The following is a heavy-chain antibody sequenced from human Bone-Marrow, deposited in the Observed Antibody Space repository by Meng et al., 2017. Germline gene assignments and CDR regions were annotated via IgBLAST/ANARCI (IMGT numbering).Heavy chain of an antibody. CDR1: GFTFSSYG. D-gene: IGHD3-10*01. J-gene: IGHJ6*02. CDR2: IWYDGSNK. Sequence: GESLKISCAASGFTFSSYGMHWVRQAPGKGLEWVAVIWYDGSNKYYADSVKGRFTISRDNSKNTLYLQMNSLRAEDTAVYYCARGKYYYGSGSYYNDAYYGMDVWGQGTTVTVSS. CDR3: ARGKYYYGSGSYYNDAYYGMDV. V-gene: IGHV3-33*01.